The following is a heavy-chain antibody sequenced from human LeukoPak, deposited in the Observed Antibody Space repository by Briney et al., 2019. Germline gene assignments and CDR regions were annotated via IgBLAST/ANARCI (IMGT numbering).Heavy chain of an antibody. J-gene: IGHJ4*02. CDR2: ISGSGGST. V-gene: IGHV3-23*01. CDR3: AKEGGYITMVRGVIDY. D-gene: IGHD3-10*01. CDR1: VFTFSSYS. Sequence: GGSLRLSCAASVFTFSSYSMSWVRQAPGKGLEWVSAISGSGGSTYYADSVKGRFTISRDNSKNTLYLQMNSLRAEDTAVYYCAKEGGYITMVRGVIDYWGQGTLVTVSS.